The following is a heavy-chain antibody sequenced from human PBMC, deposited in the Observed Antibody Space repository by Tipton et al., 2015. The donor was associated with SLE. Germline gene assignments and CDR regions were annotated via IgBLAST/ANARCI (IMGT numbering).Heavy chain of an antibody. Sequence: TLSLTCAVYGGSFSGYYWSWIRQPPGKGLEWIGEINHSGSTNYNPSLKSRVTISVDTSKNQFSLKLSSVTAADTAVYYCARDSGWGAFDIWGQGTMVTVSS. D-gene: IGHD6-19*01. CDR3: ARDSGWGAFDI. CDR2: INHSGST. V-gene: IGHV4-34*01. CDR1: GGSFSGYY. J-gene: IGHJ3*02.